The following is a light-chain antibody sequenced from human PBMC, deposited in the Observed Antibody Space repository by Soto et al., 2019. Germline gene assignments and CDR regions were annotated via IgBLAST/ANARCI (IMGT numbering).Light chain of an antibody. CDR1: QSVSSW. Sequence: DLQVTQSPSTLSASVGDRVTITCRASQSVSSWLAWYQQKPGKAPKLLIYKASSLESGVPSRFSGSGSGTEFTLTISSLQPDDFATYYCQQYNSYWTFGQGTKVEMK. CDR2: KAS. J-gene: IGKJ1*01. CDR3: QQYNSYWT. V-gene: IGKV1-5*03.